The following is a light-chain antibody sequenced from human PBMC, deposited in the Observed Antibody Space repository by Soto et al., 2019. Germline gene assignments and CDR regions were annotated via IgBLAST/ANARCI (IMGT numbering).Light chain of an antibody. Sequence: QLTKNPSTVTTSVGDRVTITCRASQGIGTWLAWYQQKPGRAPKLLIYAASSLQSGVPSRFSGSGSATDFTLTINSLQPEDFTTYYCQQSNSFSLTFGGGTKVDIK. J-gene: IGKJ4*01. CDR1: QGIGTW. CDR3: QQSNSFSLT. V-gene: IGKV1-12*01. CDR2: AAS.